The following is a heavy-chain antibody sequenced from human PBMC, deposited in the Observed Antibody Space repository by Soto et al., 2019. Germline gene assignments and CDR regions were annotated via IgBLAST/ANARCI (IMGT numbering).Heavy chain of an antibody. CDR3: AKAWRAYCGGDCYLFDF. Sequence: QVQFAESGGGVVQPGRSLRLSCAASGFTFRSYGMHWVRQAPGKGLEWVAGISSDENNKYYVDSVKGRFTISRDNSKNTLDLQMNSLRAEDTAVYYCAKAWRAYCGGDCYLFDFWGQGTLVTVSS. D-gene: IGHD2-21*02. V-gene: IGHV3-30*18. CDR1: GFTFRSYG. J-gene: IGHJ4*02. CDR2: ISSDENNK.